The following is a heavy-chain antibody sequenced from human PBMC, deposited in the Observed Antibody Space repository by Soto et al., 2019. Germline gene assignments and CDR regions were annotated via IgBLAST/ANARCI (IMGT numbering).Heavy chain of an antibody. CDR3: ARGRRYDSSGYYPYYFDY. D-gene: IGHD3-22*01. CDR2: IYYSGST. CDR1: GGSISSYY. J-gene: IGHJ4*02. Sequence: SETLSLTCTVSGGSISSYYWSWLRQPPGKGLEWIGYIYYSGSTNYNPSLKSRVTISVDTSKNQFSLKLSSVTAADTAVYYCARGRRYDSSGYYPYYFDYWGQGTLVTVSS. V-gene: IGHV4-59*01.